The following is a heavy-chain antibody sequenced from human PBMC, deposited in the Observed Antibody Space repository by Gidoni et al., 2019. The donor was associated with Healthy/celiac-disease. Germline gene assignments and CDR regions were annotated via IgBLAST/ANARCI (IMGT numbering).Heavy chain of an antibody. V-gene: IGHV4-31*03. Sequence: QVQLQESGPGLVKPSQTLSLTCTVSGGSISSGGYYWSWIRQHPGKGLEWIGYIYYSGSTYYNPSLKSRVTISVDTSKNQFSLKLGSVTAADTAVYYCAREEYCSSTSCYYYYGMDVWGQGTTVTVSS. CDR1: GGSISSGGYY. CDR2: IYYSGST. J-gene: IGHJ6*02. D-gene: IGHD2-2*01. CDR3: AREEYCSSTSCYYYYGMDV.